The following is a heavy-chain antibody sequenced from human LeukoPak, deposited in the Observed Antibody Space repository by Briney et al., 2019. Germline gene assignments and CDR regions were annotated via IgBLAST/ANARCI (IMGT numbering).Heavy chain of an antibody. CDR2: VHLDGRT. CDR3: AREGGFYRPLDY. J-gene: IGHJ4*02. D-gene: IGHD6-25*01. V-gene: IGHV4-4*02. Sequence: SETLSLSCGVSGGSVSSTNWWTWIRQPPGKGLEWIGEVHLDGRTNFNPSLKSRLTMSVDLSENHVSLKLTSVTAADTAVYYCAREGGFYRPLDYSGQGTLVTVSS. CDR1: GGSVSSTNW.